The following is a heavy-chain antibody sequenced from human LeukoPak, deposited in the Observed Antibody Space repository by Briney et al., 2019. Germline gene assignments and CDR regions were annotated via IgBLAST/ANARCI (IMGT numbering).Heavy chain of an antibody. V-gene: IGHV3-33*01. Sequence: GGSLRLSCAASGFTFSSYGMHWVRQAPGKGLEYVLVIWYDGSNKYYADSVKGRFTISRDNSKNTLYLQMNSLRAEDTAVYYCARTVITFAAVDYWGQGTLVTVSS. CDR3: ARTVITFAAVDY. D-gene: IGHD3-16*01. J-gene: IGHJ4*02. CDR1: GFTFSSYG. CDR2: IWYDGSNK.